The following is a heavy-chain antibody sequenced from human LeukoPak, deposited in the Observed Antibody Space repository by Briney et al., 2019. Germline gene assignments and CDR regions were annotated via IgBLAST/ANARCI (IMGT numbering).Heavy chain of an antibody. V-gene: IGHV4-39*07. Sequence: SETLSLTCTVSGGSISSNSYYWGWIRQPPGKGLEWIGSIYYSGSTYYNPSLKSRVTISEDTSKNQFSLKLSSVTAADTAVYYCASLPSSSNWDWIYGMDVWGQGTTVTVSS. CDR2: IYYSGST. CDR1: GGSISSNSYY. J-gene: IGHJ6*02. D-gene: IGHD6-13*01. CDR3: ASLPSSSNWDWIYGMDV.